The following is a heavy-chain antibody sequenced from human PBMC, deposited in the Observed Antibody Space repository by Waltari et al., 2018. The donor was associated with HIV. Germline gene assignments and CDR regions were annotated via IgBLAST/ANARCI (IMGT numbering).Heavy chain of an antibody. CDR1: GFTSSDHY. J-gene: IGHJ3*02. D-gene: IGHD2-15*01. V-gene: IGHV3-11*05. Sequence: QVHLVESGGDLVRPAGSLRLACVGYGFTSSDHYKTWIRQAHGKRLEGVSYIAVSSAYTNYGDSVKGRFTMSRDDAKKSLFLKINSLRPEDTAVYYCARVARGLRQGSFDIWGQGTMVTVSS. CDR2: IAVSSAYT. CDR3: ARVARGLRQGSFDI.